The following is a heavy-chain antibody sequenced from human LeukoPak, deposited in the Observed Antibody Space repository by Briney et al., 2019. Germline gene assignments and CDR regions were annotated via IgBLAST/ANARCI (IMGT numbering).Heavy chain of an antibody. Sequence: GGSLRLSCAASGFTFDDYTMHWVRHAPGKGLEWVSLISWDVGSTYYADSVKGRFTISRDNSKNSLYLQMNSLRTEDTALYYCAGGITGTTSLDYWGQGTLVTVSS. CDR2: ISWDVGST. J-gene: IGHJ4*02. CDR1: GFTFDDYT. D-gene: IGHD1-20*01. V-gene: IGHV3-43*01. CDR3: AGGITGTTSLDY.